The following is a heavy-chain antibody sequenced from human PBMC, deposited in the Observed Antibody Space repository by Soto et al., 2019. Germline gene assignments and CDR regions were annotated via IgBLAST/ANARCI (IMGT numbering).Heavy chain of an antibody. J-gene: IGHJ3*02. V-gene: IGHV3-33*01. CDR2: IWYDGSNK. CDR1: GFTFSSYG. Sequence: QVQLVESGGGVVQPGRSLRLSCAASGFTFSSYGMHWVRQAPGKGLEWVAVIWYDGSNKYYADSVKGRFTISRDNSKNTLYLQMNSLRAEDTAVYYCARARSKQFCSSTSCYSGQGGSDICGQGTMVTVSS. D-gene: IGHD2-2*01. CDR3: ARARSKQFCSSTSCYSGQGGSDI.